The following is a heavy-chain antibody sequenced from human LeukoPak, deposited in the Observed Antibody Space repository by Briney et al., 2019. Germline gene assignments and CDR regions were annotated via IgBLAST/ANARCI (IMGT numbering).Heavy chain of an antibody. CDR1: GGSFSGYY. V-gene: IGHV4-34*01. CDR3: ASRNSSGFDY. Sequence: PSATLSLTCAVYGGSFSGYYWSWIRQPPGKGLEWIGEINHSGSTNYNPSLKSRVTISVDTSKNQFSLKLSSVTAADTAVYYCASRNSSGFDYWGQGTLVTVSS. D-gene: IGHD6-19*01. J-gene: IGHJ4*02. CDR2: INHSGST.